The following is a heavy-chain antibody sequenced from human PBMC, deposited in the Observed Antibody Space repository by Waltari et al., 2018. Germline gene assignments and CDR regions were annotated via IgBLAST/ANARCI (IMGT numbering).Heavy chain of an antibody. CDR3: ARGVGFGEDYYGMDV. CDR1: GGSISNGAYS. V-gene: IGHV4-31*01. J-gene: IGHJ6*02. D-gene: IGHD3-10*01. Sequence: VQLQESGPGPVKPSQTLSLTCTVSGGSISNGAYSWSWVRQHPGKGLEWIGYTYNRGSTYYNPYLKSLVTISVDTSKNQFSLKLSSVTAADTAVYYCARGVGFGEDYYGMDVWGQGTTVTVSS. CDR2: TYNRGST.